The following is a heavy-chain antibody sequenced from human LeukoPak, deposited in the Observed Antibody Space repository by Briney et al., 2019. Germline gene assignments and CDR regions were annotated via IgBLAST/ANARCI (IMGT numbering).Heavy chain of an antibody. CDR1: GFTFSSYG. D-gene: IGHD6-13*01. CDR2: IWYDGSNK. Sequence: PGRSLRLSCAASGFTFSSYGMHWVRQAPGKGLEWVAVIWYDGSNKYYADSVKGRFTISRDNSKNTLYLQMNSLRAEDTAVYYCARDGRIAAAGTVDYWGQGTLVTVSS. V-gene: IGHV3-33*01. J-gene: IGHJ4*02. CDR3: ARDGRIAAAGTVDY.